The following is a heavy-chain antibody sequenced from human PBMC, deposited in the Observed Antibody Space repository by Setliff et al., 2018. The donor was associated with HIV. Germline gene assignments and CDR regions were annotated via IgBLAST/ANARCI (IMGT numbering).Heavy chain of an antibody. CDR1: GFTFSSSW. J-gene: IGHJ5*02. CDR3: AKDRRYYYGSGSYAAET. CDR2: IKPDGGEK. D-gene: IGHD3-10*01. Sequence: GGSLRLSCAASGFTFSSSWMSWVRQAPGKGLEWVAKIKPDGGEKYYVDSVRGRFTISRDNAKNSLYLQMNSLRAEDTAVYYCAKDRRYYYGSGSYAAETWGQGTLVTVSS. V-gene: IGHV3-7*05.